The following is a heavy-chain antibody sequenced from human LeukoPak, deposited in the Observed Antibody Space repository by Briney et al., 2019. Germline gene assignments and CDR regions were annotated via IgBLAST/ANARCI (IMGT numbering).Heavy chain of an antibody. D-gene: IGHD4-23*01. CDR3: AKVVSSYYYYMDV. Sequence: TGGSLRLSCGASGFTFSSYGMHWVRQAPGKGLEWVAFIRYDGSNKYYADSVKGRFTISRDNSKNTLYLQMNSLRAEDTAVYYCAKVVSSYYYYMDVWGKGTTVTVSS. CDR2: IRYDGSNK. J-gene: IGHJ6*03. V-gene: IGHV3-30*02. CDR1: GFTFSSYG.